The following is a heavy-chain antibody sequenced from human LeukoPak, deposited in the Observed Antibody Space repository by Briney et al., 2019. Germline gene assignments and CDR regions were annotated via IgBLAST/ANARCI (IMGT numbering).Heavy chain of an antibody. V-gene: IGHV4-59*11. CDR1: GGSISSHY. CDR3: ARGSIAAR. D-gene: IGHD6-6*01. Sequence: PSETLSLTCTVSGGSISSHYWSWIRQPPGKGPEWIGYIYYSGSTNYNPSLKSRVTISVDTSKNQFSLRLSSVTAADTAVYYCARGSIAARWGQGTLVTVSS. J-gene: IGHJ4*02. CDR2: IYYSGST.